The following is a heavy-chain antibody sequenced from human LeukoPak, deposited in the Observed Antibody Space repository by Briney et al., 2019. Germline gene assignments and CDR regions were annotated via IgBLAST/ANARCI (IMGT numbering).Heavy chain of an antibody. V-gene: IGHV4-39*07. CDR2: IYYSGST. Sequence: PSETLSLTCTVSGGSISSSSYYWGWIRQPPGKGLEWIGSIYYSGSTYYNPSLKSRVTISVDTSKNQFSLKLSSVTAADTAVYYCARLYGSGSYAFNGNWFDPWGQGTLVTVSS. CDR1: GGSISSSSYY. CDR3: ARLYGSGSYAFNGNWFDP. J-gene: IGHJ5*02. D-gene: IGHD3-10*01.